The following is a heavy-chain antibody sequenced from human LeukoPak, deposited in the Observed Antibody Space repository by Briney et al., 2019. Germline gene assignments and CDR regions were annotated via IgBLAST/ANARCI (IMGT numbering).Heavy chain of an antibody. Sequence: SETLSLTCAVSGYSISSAHYWGWIRQSPGKGLEYIESVYHGVDSYYNPSLKSRVTLSIDFSKNILSLTLSSVPAEHTAVYYCARDVPRIGGRHRGYFDPWGQGTLVIVSS. J-gene: IGHJ5*02. CDR1: GYSISSAHY. D-gene: IGHD1-26*01. CDR2: VYHGVDS. V-gene: IGHV4-38-2*02. CDR3: ARDVPRIGGRHRGYFDP.